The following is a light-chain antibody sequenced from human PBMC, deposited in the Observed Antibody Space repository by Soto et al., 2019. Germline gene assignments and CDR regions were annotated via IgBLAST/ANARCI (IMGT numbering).Light chain of an antibody. CDR3: VLYMGSGISV. V-gene: IGLV8-61*01. CDR1: SGSVSTSNY. Sequence: QTAVTQEPSFSVSPGRTVTLTCGLTSGSVSTSNYPSWYQQTPGQAPRTLIYSTNTRSSGVPDRFSGSILGNKAALTITGAQADDESDYYCVLYMGSGISVFGGGPKLTLL. J-gene: IGLJ3*02. CDR2: STN.